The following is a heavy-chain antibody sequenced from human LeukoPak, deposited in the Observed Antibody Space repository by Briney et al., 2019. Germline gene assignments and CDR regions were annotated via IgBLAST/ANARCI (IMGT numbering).Heavy chain of an antibody. CDR1: GGSISSGSYY. D-gene: IGHD3-10*01. CDR3: ARSEGVSWGEIRFFDY. Sequence: SETLSLTCTVSGGSISSGSYYWTWIRQPPGKGLEWIGYLYYSGSTNYNPSLKSRVTISVDTSKNQFSLKLSSVTAADTAVYYCARSEGVSWGEIRFFDYWGQGTLVTVSS. J-gene: IGHJ4*02. V-gene: IGHV4-61*01. CDR2: LYYSGST.